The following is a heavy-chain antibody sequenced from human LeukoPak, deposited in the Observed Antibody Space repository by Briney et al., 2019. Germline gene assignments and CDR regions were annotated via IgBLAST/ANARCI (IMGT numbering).Heavy chain of an antibody. CDR2: INPNSGNT. Sequence: ASVKVSCKASGYTFTGYYMHWVRQAPGQGLEWMGWINPNSGNTNYAQKLQGRVTMTTDTSTSTAYMELRSLRSDDTAVYYCAKTEYYDFWSGYPTRGFDPWGQGTLVTVSS. D-gene: IGHD3-3*01. V-gene: IGHV1-18*04. CDR1: GYTFTGYY. CDR3: AKTEYYDFWSGYPTRGFDP. J-gene: IGHJ5*02.